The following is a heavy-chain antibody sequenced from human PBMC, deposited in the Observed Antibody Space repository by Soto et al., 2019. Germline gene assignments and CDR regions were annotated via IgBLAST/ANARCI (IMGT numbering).Heavy chain of an antibody. Sequence: SEALAGTSSACGGPISSYYWSWIRQPPGKGLEWIGYIYYSGSTKYNPSLKSRVTISVDTSKNQFSLKLSSVTAADTAVYYCARHVGYYSQGEWFDPWGQGTLVTVS. CDR2: IYYSGST. V-gene: IGHV4-59*08. J-gene: IGHJ5*02. CDR3: ARHVGYYSQGEWFDP. CDR1: GGPISSYY. D-gene: IGHD2-15*01.